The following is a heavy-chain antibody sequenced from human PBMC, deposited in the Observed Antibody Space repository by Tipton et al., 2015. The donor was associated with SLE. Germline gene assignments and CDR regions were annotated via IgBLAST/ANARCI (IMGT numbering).Heavy chain of an antibody. Sequence: TLSLTCTVSGGSIRDTNYFWSWVRQLPGKGLEWIGYIFHTGSAYYTPSLKSRVTISLDTSKNQFSLKLKSVTAADTAVYYCARPTGAGTYSAGWFDPWGQGTLVTVSS. J-gene: IGHJ5*02. CDR1: GGSIRDTNYF. CDR3: ARPTGAGTYSAGWFDP. D-gene: IGHD3-10*01. CDR2: IFHTGSA. V-gene: IGHV4-30-4*08.